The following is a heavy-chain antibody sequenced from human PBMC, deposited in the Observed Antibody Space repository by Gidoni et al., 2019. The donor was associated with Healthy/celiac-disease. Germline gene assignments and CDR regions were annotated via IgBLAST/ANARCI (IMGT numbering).Heavy chain of an antibody. Sequence: LYGASFSGYYWSWIRQPPGKGLEWIGEINHSGSTNYNPSLKSRVTISVDTSKNQVSLKLSSVTAADTAVFYCPRVKAYDYVWGRYRRGSRSYYYGMDVWGQGTRVTVSS. V-gene: IGHV4-34*01. J-gene: IGHJ6*02. D-gene: IGHD3-16*02. CDR2: INHSGST. CDR3: PRVKAYDYVWGRYRRGSRSYYYGMDV. CDR1: GASFSGYY.